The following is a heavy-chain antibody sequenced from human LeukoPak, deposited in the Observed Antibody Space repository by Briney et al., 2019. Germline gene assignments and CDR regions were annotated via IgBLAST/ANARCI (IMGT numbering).Heavy chain of an antibody. J-gene: IGHJ4*02. CDR1: GGSISNNNYY. CDR3: ARHWVHQNYDY. Sequence: SETLSLTCTVSGGSISNNNYYWAWIRQPPGKGLEWIGSIYYSGSTYYNPSLKSRVTISVDTSKNQFSLMLSSATAADPAVYYWARHWVHQNYDYWGQGTLVTVSS. D-gene: IGHD1-1*01. V-gene: IGHV4-39*01. CDR2: IYYSGST.